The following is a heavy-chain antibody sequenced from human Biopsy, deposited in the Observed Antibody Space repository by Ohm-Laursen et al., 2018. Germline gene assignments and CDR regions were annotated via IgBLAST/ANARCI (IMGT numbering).Heavy chain of an antibody. CDR2: INVYSNKK. D-gene: IGHD1-14*01. CDR1: VFTFSSYA. Sequence: GSLRLSCAASVFTFSSYAMNWVRQAPGRGLEWVSYINVYSNKKYYADSVKGRFIVSRDNDKNSLYLQMKSLSAEDTAVYHCARSPGRDRMGVWGQGTTVIVSS. V-gene: IGHV3-48*04. CDR3: ARSPGRDRMGV. J-gene: IGHJ6*02.